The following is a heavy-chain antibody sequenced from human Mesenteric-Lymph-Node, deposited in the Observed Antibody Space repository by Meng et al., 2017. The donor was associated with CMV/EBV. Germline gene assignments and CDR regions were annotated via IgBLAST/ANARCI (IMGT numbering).Heavy chain of an antibody. CDR3: AREGVTSNWYKWLDP. Sequence: GESLKISCTASGFSFSNSWMTWVRQAPGKGLEWVANMKQDGTEKYYLDSVKGRFTISRDTAKNSLYLQMNSLRVEDTAVYYCAREGVTSNWYKWLDPWGQGTLVTVSS. CDR1: GFSFSNSW. J-gene: IGHJ5*02. D-gene: IGHD6-13*01. V-gene: IGHV3-7*01. CDR2: MKQDGTEK.